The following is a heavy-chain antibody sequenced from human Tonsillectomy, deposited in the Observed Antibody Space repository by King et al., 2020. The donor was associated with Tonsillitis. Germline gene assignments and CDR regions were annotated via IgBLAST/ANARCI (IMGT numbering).Heavy chain of an antibody. CDR2: IYPRGGT. CDR3: ARASAREDAFDI. V-gene: IGHV4-61*02. J-gene: IGHJ3*02. CDR1: GGSISSGSYY. Sequence: VQLQESGPGLVKPSQTLSLTCTVSGGSISSGSYYWSWIRQPAGKGLEWIGRIYPRGGTNNNPSLKSRVTMSVDTSNNQFSLKVDSVTAADTAVYYCARASAREDAFDIWGQGTMVTVSS.